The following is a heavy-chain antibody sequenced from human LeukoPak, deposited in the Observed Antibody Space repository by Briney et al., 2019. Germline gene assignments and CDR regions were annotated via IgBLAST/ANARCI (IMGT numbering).Heavy chain of an antibody. V-gene: IGHV3-30*02. CDR3: ARGRGSGTTYYMDV. CDR1: GFTFSSYD. J-gene: IGHJ6*03. D-gene: IGHD3-10*01. CDR2: IRFDGGNK. Sequence: PGGSLRLSCAASGFTFSSYDIHWVRQAPGKGLEWVASIRFDGGNKYYAESVKGRVTISRDNSKNTLYLQMNSLRPEDTAVFYCARGRGSGTTYYMDVWGKGTTVTISS.